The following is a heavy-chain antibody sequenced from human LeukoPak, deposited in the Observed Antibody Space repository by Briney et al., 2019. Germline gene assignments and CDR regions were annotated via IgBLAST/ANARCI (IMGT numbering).Heavy chain of an antibody. CDR2: INGDGSST. V-gene: IGHV3-74*01. D-gene: IGHD6-13*01. CDR1: GFAFSTYC. Sequence: PGGSLRLSCAASGFAFSTYCMHWVRQAPGKGLVWVSRINGDGSSTSYADSVKGRFTISRDNAKNTLYLQMNSLRAEDTAVYYCARVSSVIAAAGMGFDPWGQGTLVTVSS. CDR3: ARVSSVIAAAGMGFDP. J-gene: IGHJ5*02.